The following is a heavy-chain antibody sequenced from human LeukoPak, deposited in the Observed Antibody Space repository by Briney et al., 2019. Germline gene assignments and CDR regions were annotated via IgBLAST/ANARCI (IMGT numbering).Heavy chain of an antibody. CDR3: ARGLTVTTSTVWFDP. CDR1: GYTFTGYY. J-gene: IGHJ5*02. CDR2: INPNSGGT. V-gene: IGHV1-2*02. D-gene: IGHD4-17*01. Sequence: ASVKVSCKASGYTFTGYYMHWVRQAPGQGLEWMGWINPNSGGTNYAQKFQGRVTMTRDTSISTAYMELSSLRSEDTAVYYCARGLTVTTSTVWFDPWGQGTLVTVSS.